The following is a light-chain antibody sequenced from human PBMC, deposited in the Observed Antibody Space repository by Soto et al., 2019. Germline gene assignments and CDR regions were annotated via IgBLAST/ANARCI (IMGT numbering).Light chain of an antibody. CDR1: QGVSRF. CDR2: DAS. Sequence: EIVLTQSPATLSLSPGERATLSCRASQGVSRFLAWYHQKPGQAPRLLIYDASTRATGIPARFSGSGSETDFTLAIDNLEPEDFAVYYCQQCGGWPLTFGGGTKVEIK. V-gene: IGKV3-11*01. CDR3: QQCGGWPLT. J-gene: IGKJ4*01.